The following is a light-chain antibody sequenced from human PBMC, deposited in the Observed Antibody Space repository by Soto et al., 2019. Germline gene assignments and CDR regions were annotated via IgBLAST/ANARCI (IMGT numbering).Light chain of an antibody. CDR2: DAS. CDR1: QSISSSY. J-gene: IGKJ5*01. V-gene: IGKV3-11*01. CDR3: QQRSNWPPIT. Sequence: EIVLTQSPGTLSLSPGERATLSCRASQSISSSYLAWYQHKPGQPPRLLVYDASNRTAGIPARFSGSGSGTDFTLTISSLEPEDFAVYYCQQRSNWPPITFGQGTRLEIK.